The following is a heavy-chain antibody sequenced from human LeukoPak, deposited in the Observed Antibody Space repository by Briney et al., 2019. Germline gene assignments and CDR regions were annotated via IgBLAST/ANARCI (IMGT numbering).Heavy chain of an antibody. CDR1: GFTFRSYG. CDR3: AKDRGSSSWASDLVDY. V-gene: IGHV3-23*01. CDR2: ISGSGDST. D-gene: IGHD6-6*01. Sequence: GGSLRLSCAASGFTFRSYGMSWVRQAPGKGLEWVSGISGSGDSTYYADSAKGRFTISRDNSKNTLYLQMNSLRAEDTAVYYCAKDRGSSSWASDLVDYWGQGTLVTVSS. J-gene: IGHJ4*02.